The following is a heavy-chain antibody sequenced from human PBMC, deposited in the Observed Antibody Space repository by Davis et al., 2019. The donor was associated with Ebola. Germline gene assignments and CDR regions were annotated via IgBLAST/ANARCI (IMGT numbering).Heavy chain of an antibody. D-gene: IGHD6-19*01. J-gene: IGHJ4*02. CDR2: IYYSGST. Sequence: SETLSLTCTVSGGSISSYYWSWIRQPPGKGLEWIGYIYYSGSTNYNPSLKSRVTVSVDTSKNQFSLKLSSVTAADTAVYYCARVVAGFDYWGQGTLVTVSS. CDR1: GGSISSYY. CDR3: ARVVAGFDY. V-gene: IGHV4-59*01.